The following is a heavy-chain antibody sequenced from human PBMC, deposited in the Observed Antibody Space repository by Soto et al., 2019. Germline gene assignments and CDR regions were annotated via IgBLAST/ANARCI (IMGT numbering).Heavy chain of an antibody. Sequence: QLQLQESGPGLVKPSETLSLTCTVSGGSISSSSYYWGWIRQPPGKGLEWIGSIYYSGSTYYNPSLKSRVTISVDTSKNQFSLKLSSVTAADTAVYYCARGDYRAGPGDWGQGTLVTVSS. D-gene: IGHD4-17*01. J-gene: IGHJ4*02. CDR1: GGSISSSSYY. V-gene: IGHV4-39*01. CDR3: ARGDYRAGPGD. CDR2: IYYSGST.